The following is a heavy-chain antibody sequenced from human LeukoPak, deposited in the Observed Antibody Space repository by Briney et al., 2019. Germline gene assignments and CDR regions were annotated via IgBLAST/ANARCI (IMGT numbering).Heavy chain of an antibody. CDR1: GYTFTSYA. Sequence: ASVKVSCKASGYTFTSYAMHWVRQAPGQRLEWMGWINAGNGNTKYSQEFQGRVTITRDTSASTAYMELSSLRSEDMAVYYCARGGISGYRIDYWGQGTLVTVSS. CDR3: ARGGISGYRIDY. V-gene: IGHV1-3*03. J-gene: IGHJ4*02. D-gene: IGHD3-16*02. CDR2: INAGNGNT.